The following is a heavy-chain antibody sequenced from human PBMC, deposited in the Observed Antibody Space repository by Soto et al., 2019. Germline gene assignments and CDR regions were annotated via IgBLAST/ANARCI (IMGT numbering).Heavy chain of an antibody. D-gene: IGHD6-13*01. CDR1: GGTFSSYA. CDR3: ARGRTPGRGYSSSWWGPSGGAFDI. CDR2: IIPIFGTA. V-gene: IGHV1-69*13. J-gene: IGHJ3*02. Sequence: SVKVSCKASGGTFSSYAISWVRQAPGQGLEWMGGIIPIFGTANYAQKFQGRVTITADESTSTAYMELSSLRSEDTAVYYCARGRTPGRGYSSSWWGPSGGAFDIWGQGTMVTVPS.